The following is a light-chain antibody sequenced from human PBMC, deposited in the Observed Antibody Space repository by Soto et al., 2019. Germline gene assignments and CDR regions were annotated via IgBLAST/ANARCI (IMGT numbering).Light chain of an antibody. Sequence: DIVMTQSPLSLPVTPGEPASISCRSSQSLLHSNGYNYLDWYLQKPGQSPQLLIYLGSNRASGVPDRFSGSGSGTEFTLTISSLQSEDFAVYYCQQYDNWPRTFGQGTKVDIK. CDR3: QQYDNWPRT. CDR1: QSLLHSNGYNY. CDR2: LGS. V-gene: IGKV2-28*01. J-gene: IGKJ1*01.